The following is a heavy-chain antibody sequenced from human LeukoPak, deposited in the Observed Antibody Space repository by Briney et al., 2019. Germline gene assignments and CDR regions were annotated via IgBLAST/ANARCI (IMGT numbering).Heavy chain of an antibody. CDR2: IIPIFGTA. V-gene: IGHV1-69*13. CDR3: ARGGMDTAMDYYYYYYGMDV. J-gene: IGHJ6*02. CDR1: GGTFSSYA. D-gene: IGHD5-18*01. Sequence: SVKVSCKASGGTFSSYAISWVRQAPGQGLEWMGGIIPIFGTANYAQKFQGRVTITADESTSTAYMELSSLRSEDTAVYYCARGGMDTAMDYYYYYYGMDVWGQGTTVTVSS.